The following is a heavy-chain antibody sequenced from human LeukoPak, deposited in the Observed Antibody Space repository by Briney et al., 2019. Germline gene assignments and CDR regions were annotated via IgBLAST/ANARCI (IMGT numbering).Heavy chain of an antibody. J-gene: IGHJ6*02. V-gene: IGHV3-7*05. D-gene: IGHD2-15*01. CDR3: ARDHCSGGSCYSWSFYYYYGMDV. Sequence: PGGSLRLSCVASGFTFSNTWMNWVRQAPERGLEWVANIKPDGSKKYYVDSVKGRFTISRDNAKNSLYLQMNSLRAEDTAVYYCARDHCSGGSCYSWSFYYYYGMDVWGQGTTVTVSS. CDR1: GFTFSNTW. CDR2: IKPDGSKK.